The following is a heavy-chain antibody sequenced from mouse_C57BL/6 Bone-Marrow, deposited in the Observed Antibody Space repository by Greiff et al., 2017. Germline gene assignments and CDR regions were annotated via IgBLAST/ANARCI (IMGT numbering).Heavy chain of an antibody. V-gene: IGHV1-69*01. CDR1: GYTFTSYW. CDR2: IDPSDSYT. J-gene: IGHJ3*01. CDR3: ARERDDYGSSYAWFAY. Sequence: QVQLQQPGAELVMPGASVTLSCKASGYTFTSYWMHWVKQRPGQGLEWIGEIDPSDSYTNYNQKFKGKYTLTVDRYSSTACMQLSSLTSEDSAVYYWARERDDYGSSYAWFAYWGQGTLVTVSA. D-gene: IGHD1-1*01.